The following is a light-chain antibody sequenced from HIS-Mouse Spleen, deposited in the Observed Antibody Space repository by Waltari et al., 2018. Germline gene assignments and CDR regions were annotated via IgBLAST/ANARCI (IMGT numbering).Light chain of an antibody. V-gene: IGLV3-1*01. CDR2: QDS. Sequence: SYELTQPPSVSVSPGQTASITCSGDKLGDKYACWYQQKPGQSPVLVIYQDSKRPSGSPGRFSGSNSGNTATLTISGTQAMDEADYYCQAWDSSTANVVFGGGTKLTVL. J-gene: IGLJ2*01. CDR3: QAWDSSTANVV. CDR1: KLGDKY.